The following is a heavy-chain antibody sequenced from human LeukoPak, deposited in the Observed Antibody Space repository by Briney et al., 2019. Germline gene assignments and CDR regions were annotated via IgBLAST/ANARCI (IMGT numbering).Heavy chain of an antibody. V-gene: IGHV1-8*03. CDR3: ARGGTVTTPRYFQH. J-gene: IGHJ1*01. Sequence: ASVKVSCKASGYTVTSYGISWVRQAPGHGLEWMGWMNPNSGNTGYAQKFQGRVTITRNTSISTAYMELSSLRSEDTAVYYCARGGTVTTPRYFQHWGQGTLVTVSS. CDR1: GYTVTSYG. D-gene: IGHD4-17*01. CDR2: MNPNSGNT.